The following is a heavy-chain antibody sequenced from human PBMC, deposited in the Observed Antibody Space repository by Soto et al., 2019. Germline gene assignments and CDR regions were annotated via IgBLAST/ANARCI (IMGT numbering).Heavy chain of an antibody. V-gene: IGHV4-59*01. J-gene: IGHJ6*02. Sequence: PSETLSLTCTVSGGSISSYYWSWIRQPPGKGLEWIGYIYYSGSTNYNPSLKSRVTISVDTSKNQFSLKLSSVTAADTAVYNCARELEARDGMDVWGQGTTVTVSS. CDR3: ARELEARDGMDV. CDR1: GGSISSYY. D-gene: IGHD1-1*01. CDR2: IYYSGST.